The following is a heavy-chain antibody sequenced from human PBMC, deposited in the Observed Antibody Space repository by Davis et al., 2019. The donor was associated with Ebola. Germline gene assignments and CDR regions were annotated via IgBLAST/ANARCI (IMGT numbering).Heavy chain of an antibody. V-gene: IGHV4-39*01. Sequence: SETLSLSCTVSGGSISSSSYYWGWIRQPPGKGLEWIGSIYYSGSTYYNPSLKSRVTISVDTSKNQFSLKLSSVTAADTAVYYCVAWNYVDYWGQGTLVTVSS. CDR3: VAWNYVDY. J-gene: IGHJ4*02. CDR1: GGSISSSSYY. D-gene: IGHD1-7*01. CDR2: IYYSGST.